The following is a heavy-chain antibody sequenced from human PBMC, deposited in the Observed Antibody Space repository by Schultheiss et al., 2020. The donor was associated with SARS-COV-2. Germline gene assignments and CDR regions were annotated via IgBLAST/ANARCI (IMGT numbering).Heavy chain of an antibody. CDR2: INSDGSST. D-gene: IGHD6-19*01. J-gene: IGHJ4*02. Sequence: GGSLRLSCAASGFTFSSYWMHWVRQAPGKGLVWVSRINSDGSSTSYADSVKGRFTISRDNSKNTLYLQMSSLRAEDTAVFYCASDPTEQWRGPFHYWGQGALVTVSS. CDR3: ASDPTEQWRGPFHY. V-gene: IGHV3-74*01. CDR1: GFTFSSYW.